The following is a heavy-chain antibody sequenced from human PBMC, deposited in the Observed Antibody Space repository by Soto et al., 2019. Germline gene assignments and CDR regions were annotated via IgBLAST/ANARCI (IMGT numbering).Heavy chain of an antibody. CDR2: IYHTGST. J-gene: IGHJ5*02. CDR3: ATKVELRRWFDP. Sequence: LSLTCAVSGYSISSGYYWDWIRQPPGKGLEWIGSIYHTGSTYYNPSLKSRVTISVDTSKNQFSLKLSSVTAADTAVYYCATKVELRRWFDPWGQGTLVTVPQ. V-gene: IGHV4-38-2*01. CDR1: GYSISSGYY. D-gene: IGHD1-7*01.